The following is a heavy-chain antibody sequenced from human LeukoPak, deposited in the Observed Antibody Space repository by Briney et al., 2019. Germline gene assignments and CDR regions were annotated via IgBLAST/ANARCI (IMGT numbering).Heavy chain of an antibody. CDR3: ARDSVLMVYVSLSLHRYGIDV. D-gene: IGHD2-8*01. CDR2: ISAYNGNT. CDR1: GYTFTSYG. V-gene: IGHV1-18*01. Sequence: ASVKVSCKASGYTFTSYGISWVRQAPGQGLEWMGWISAYNGNTNYAQKLQGRVTMTRDTSISTAYMELSRLRSDDTAVYYCARDSVLMVYVSLSLHRYGIDVWGQGTTVTVSS. J-gene: IGHJ6*02.